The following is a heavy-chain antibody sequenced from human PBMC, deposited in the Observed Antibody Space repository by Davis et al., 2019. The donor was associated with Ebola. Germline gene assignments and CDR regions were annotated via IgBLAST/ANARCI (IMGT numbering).Heavy chain of an antibody. V-gene: IGHV5-51*01. Sequence: PGGSLRLSCKGSGYSFTNYWIGWVRQMPGKGLEWMGIIYPGDSYTRYSPSFRGQVTIPADKSMKTAFLQWSSLKASDTAMYYCASLRRTITGMDDAFDIWGQGTMVTVSP. CDR2: IYPGDSYT. D-gene: IGHD1-20*01. CDR3: ASLRRTITGMDDAFDI. J-gene: IGHJ3*02. CDR1: GYSFTNYW.